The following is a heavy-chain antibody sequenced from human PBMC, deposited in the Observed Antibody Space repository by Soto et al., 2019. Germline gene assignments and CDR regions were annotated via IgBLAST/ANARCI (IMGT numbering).Heavy chain of an antibody. V-gene: IGHV1-18*01. Sequence: QVQLVQSGAEVKKPGASVKVSCKASGYTFTSYGISWVRQAPGQGLEWMGWISAYNGNKKYAQKLQGRLSMTXXTATSTAYMELRSLRSDDTAVYYCARDLGQQLFDYWGQGTLVTVSS. CDR1: GYTFTSYG. J-gene: IGHJ4*02. CDR2: ISAYNGNK. D-gene: IGHD6-13*01. CDR3: ARDLGQQLFDY.